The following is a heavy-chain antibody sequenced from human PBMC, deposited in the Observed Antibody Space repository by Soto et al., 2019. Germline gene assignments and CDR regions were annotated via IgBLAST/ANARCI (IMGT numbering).Heavy chain of an antibody. J-gene: IGHJ5*02. D-gene: IGHD2-15*01. CDR1: GFCFSSYS. Sequence: GGSLRLCFEASGFCFSSYSMNWVRQATGKWLEWVSSISSSASHIDYADSVKGRFTISRDNAKKSLYLQMKSLRDEDTAVYYCARGHTGYCSGGTCYWFDPWGQGTLVTVSS. CDR2: ISSSASHI. CDR3: ARGHTGYCSGGTCYWFDP. V-gene: IGHV3-21*01.